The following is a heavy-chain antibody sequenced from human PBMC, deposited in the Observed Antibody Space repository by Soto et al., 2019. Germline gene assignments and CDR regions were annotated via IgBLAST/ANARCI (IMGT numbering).Heavy chain of an antibody. J-gene: IGHJ4*02. Sequence: EVQLVQSGAEVKKPGESLRISCKGSGYSFTSYWISWVRQMPGKGLEWMGRIDPSDSYTNYSPSFQGHVPISADKSXXXXXXXXXXXXXXXXXXXXXXXXXXXXXXXXXTFDYWGQGTLVTVSS. CDR1: GYSFTSYW. V-gene: IGHV5-10-1*01. CDR3: XXXXXXXXXXXXTFDY. CDR2: IDPSDSYT.